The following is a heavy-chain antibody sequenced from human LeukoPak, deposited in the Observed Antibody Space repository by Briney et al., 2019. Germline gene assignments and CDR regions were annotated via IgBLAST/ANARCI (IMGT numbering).Heavy chain of an antibody. J-gene: IGHJ4*02. V-gene: IGHV3-30-3*01. Sequence: PGRSLRLSCAASGFTFSSYAMHWVRQAPGEGLEWVAVISYDGSNKYYADSVKGRFTISRDNSKNTLYLQLNNLRTEDTAVYYCARDLLTYSGSYPVYWGQGTLVTVSS. D-gene: IGHD1-26*01. CDR1: GFTFSSYA. CDR3: ARDLLTYSGSYPVY. CDR2: ISYDGSNK.